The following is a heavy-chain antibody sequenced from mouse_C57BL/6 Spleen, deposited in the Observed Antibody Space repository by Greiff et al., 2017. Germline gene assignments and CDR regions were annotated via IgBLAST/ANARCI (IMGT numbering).Heavy chain of an antibody. Sequence: QVQLQQSGAELVRPGASVTLSCKASGYTFTDYEMHWVKQTPVHGLEWIGAIDPETGGTAYNQKFKGKAILTADKSSSTAYMQLRSLTSEDSAVYYCTRPYDYDDGAMDYWGQGTSVTVSS. V-gene: IGHV1-15*01. CDR2: IDPETGGT. CDR3: TRPYDYDDGAMDY. J-gene: IGHJ4*01. CDR1: GYTFTDYE. D-gene: IGHD2-4*01.